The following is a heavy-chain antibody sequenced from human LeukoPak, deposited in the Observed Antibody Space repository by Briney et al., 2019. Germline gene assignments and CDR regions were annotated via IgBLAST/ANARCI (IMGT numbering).Heavy chain of an antibody. D-gene: IGHD5-12*01. V-gene: IGHV3-23*01. CDR2: IGGSGGTT. Sequence: GGSLRLSCAASGFPFSSYAMSWVRQAPGKGLEWVSAIGGSGGTTYYADSVKGRFTISRDNSKNTLYLQMNSLRAEDTAVYYCASSGYDLGYYYYYYMDVWGKGTTVTVSS. J-gene: IGHJ6*03. CDR3: ASSGYDLGYYYYYYMDV. CDR1: GFPFSSYA.